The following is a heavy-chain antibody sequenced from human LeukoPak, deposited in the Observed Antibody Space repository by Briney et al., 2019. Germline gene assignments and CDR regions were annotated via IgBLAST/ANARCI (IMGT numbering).Heavy chain of an antibody. CDR3: ATLVEMATIVFDY. Sequence: PGRSLRLSCPASGFTFSSYAMHWVRQAPGKGLEWVAVISYDGSNKYYADSVKGRFTISRDNSKNTLYLQMNSLRAEDTAVYYCATLVEMATIVFDYWGQGTLVTVSS. CDR2: ISYDGSNK. CDR1: GFTFSSYA. V-gene: IGHV3-30-3*01. D-gene: IGHD5-24*01. J-gene: IGHJ4*02.